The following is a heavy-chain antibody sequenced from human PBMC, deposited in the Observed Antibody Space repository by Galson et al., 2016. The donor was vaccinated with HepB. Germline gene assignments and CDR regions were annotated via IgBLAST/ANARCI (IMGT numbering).Heavy chain of an antibody. D-gene: IGHD3-16*01. J-gene: IGHJ4*02. V-gene: IGHV3-23*01. CDR2: ITRSGHAT. CDR3: GKHGGFDY. CDR1: GFSFSNSG. Sequence: SLRLSCAASGFSFSNSGMSWVRQAPGRGLEWVSGITRSGHATHSADFVKGRFTISRDNSKNTLYLYMNNLTAGDTAIYYCGKHGGFDYWGQGALVTVSS.